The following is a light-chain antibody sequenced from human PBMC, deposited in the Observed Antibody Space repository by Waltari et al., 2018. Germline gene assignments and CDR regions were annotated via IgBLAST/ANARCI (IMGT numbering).Light chain of an antibody. Sequence: DTDMPRPPSPPSASLGARVTNTWRASQSISGYLHWYQQKPGRAPRLLIFAASNLQSGVPSRFSGSGSGTDFTLTISSLQPEDFATYYCQQSFNRPPTFGGGTKVEVK. CDR1: QSISGY. CDR3: QQSFNRPPT. V-gene: IGKV1-39*01. J-gene: IGKJ4*01. CDR2: AAS.